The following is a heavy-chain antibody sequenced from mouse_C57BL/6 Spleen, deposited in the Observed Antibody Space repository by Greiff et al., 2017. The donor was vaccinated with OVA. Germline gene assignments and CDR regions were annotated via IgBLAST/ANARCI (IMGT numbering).Heavy chain of an antibody. J-gene: IGHJ2*01. D-gene: IGHD1-1*01. CDR3: ARLGYYGSRGYYFDY. CDR2: INPSNGGT. CDR1: GYTFTSYW. Sequence: VQLQQSGTELVKPGASVKLSCKASGYTFTSYWMHWVKQRPGQGLEWIGNINPSNGGTNYNEKFKSKATLTVDKSSSTAYMQLSSLTSEDSAVYYCARLGYYGSRGYYFDYWGQGTTLTVSS. V-gene: IGHV1-53*01.